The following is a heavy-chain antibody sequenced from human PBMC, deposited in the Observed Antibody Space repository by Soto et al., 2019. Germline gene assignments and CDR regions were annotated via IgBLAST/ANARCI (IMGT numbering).Heavy chain of an antibody. CDR1: GFTFSSYG. D-gene: IGHD6-6*01. J-gene: IGHJ6*02. Sequence: GGSLRLSCAASGFTFSSYGMHWVRQAPGKGLEWVAVISYDGSNKYYADSVKGRFSISRDNSKNTLYLQMNSLRAEDTDVYFCAKSIYDISSYYYYGMDVWGQGTTVTVSS. V-gene: IGHV3-30*18. CDR2: ISYDGSNK. CDR3: AKSIYDISSYYYYGMDV.